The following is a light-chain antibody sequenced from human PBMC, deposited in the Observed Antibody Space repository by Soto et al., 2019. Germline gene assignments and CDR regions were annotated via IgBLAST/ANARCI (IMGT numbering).Light chain of an antibody. CDR2: DAS. CDR3: QQFNGFPLT. V-gene: IGKV1-13*02. CDR1: QDIGSA. Sequence: IPLTQSPSSLSASVGDRVTITCRAGQDIGSALAWYQQRPGKAPKLLLYDASNLEAGVPSRFSGSGSVTDFTLTIPSLRPEDFATYYCQQFNGFPLTFGGGTKVQIK. J-gene: IGKJ4*01.